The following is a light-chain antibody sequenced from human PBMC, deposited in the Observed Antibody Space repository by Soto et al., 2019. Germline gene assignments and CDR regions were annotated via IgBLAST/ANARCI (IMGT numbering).Light chain of an antibody. J-gene: IGLJ3*02. CDR2: DVS. CDR3: NSYTSDSTWV. V-gene: IGLV2-14*03. CDR1: SGDVGGYNY. Sequence: QSALTQPASVSGSPGQSITLSCTGTSGDVGGYNYVSWFQHHPGKAPKLIIYDVSNRPSGVSNRFSGSKSGSTASLTISGLQADDEADYYCNSYTSDSTWVFGGGTKVTVL.